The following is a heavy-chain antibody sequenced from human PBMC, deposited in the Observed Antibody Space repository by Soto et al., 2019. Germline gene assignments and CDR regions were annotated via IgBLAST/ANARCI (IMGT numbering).Heavy chain of an antibody. D-gene: IGHD2-21*02. V-gene: IGHV5-10-1*01. Sequence: PGESLKISCKGSGYSFTSYWLSWVRQMPGKGLEWMGRIDPSDSYTNYSPSFQGHVTISADKSISTAYLQWSSLKASDTAMYYCARHSPCGGDCYDFDYWGQGTLVTVSS. CDR3: ARHSPCGGDCYDFDY. J-gene: IGHJ4*02. CDR1: GYSFTSYW. CDR2: IDPSDSYT.